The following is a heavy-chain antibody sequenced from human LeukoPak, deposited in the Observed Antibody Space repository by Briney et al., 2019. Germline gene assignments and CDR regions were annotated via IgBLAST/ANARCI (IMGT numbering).Heavy chain of an antibody. V-gene: IGHV3-23*01. CDR1: GFTFSSYA. J-gene: IGHJ3*02. D-gene: IGHD7-27*01. Sequence: PGGSLRLSCAASGFTFSSYAMSWVRQAPGKGLECFSAISATGGGTYYADSVKGRFTISRDNSKNTLYLQMSSLRAEDTAVYYCARANRGGLGVFDIWGQGTMVTVSS. CDR2: ISATGGGT. CDR3: ARANRGGLGVFDI.